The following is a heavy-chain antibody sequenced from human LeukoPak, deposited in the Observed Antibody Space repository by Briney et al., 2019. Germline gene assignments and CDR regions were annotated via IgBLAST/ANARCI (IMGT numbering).Heavy chain of an antibody. CDR2: ISGSGGST. D-gene: IGHD3-9*01. Sequence: GGSLRLSCAASGFTFSSYAMSWVRQAPGEGVEWVSAISGSGGSTYYADSVKGRFTISRDNSKNTLYLQMNSLRAEDTAVYYCAKMFSHISTHDYWGQGTLVTVSS. V-gene: IGHV3-23*01. J-gene: IGHJ4*02. CDR1: GFTFSSYA. CDR3: AKMFSHISTHDY.